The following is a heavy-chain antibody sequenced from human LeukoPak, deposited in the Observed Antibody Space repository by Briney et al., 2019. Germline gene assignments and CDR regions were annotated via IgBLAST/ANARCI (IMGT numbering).Heavy chain of an antibody. Sequence: AMHWVRQAPGKGLEYVSAISSNGGSTYYANSVKGRFTISRDNSKNTLYLQMGSLRAEDMAVYYCARVPHSSGWPIDYWGQGTLVTVSS. CDR2: ISSNGGST. D-gene: IGHD6-19*01. CDR1: A. V-gene: IGHV3-64*01. J-gene: IGHJ4*02. CDR3: ARVPHSSGWPIDY.